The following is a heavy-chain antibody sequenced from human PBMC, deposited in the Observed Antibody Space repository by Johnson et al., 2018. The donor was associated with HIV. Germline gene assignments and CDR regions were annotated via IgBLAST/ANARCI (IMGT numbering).Heavy chain of an antibody. D-gene: IGHD1-26*01. Sequence: VQLVESGGGLVQPGGSLKLSCAASGFTFSGSAMHWVRQASGKGLEWVGRIRNKANTYAKAYAASVKGRFTISRDDSTNTAYLQMNSLTTEDTAVYYCTRGREDFWGQGTMVTVSS. CDR3: TRGREDF. CDR1: GFTFSGSA. CDR2: IRNKANTYAK. V-gene: IGHV3-73*02. J-gene: IGHJ3*01.